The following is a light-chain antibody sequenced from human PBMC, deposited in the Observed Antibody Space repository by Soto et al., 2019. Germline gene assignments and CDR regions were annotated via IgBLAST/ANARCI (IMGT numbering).Light chain of an antibody. V-gene: IGKV1-39*01. CDR2: AAS. Sequence: DIQMTQSPSSLSASVGDRVTITCXESQSISSVLNWYQQKPGKAPKLLVYAASILHSGVPSRFSGSGSGTDFTLTINSLQPEDFATYYCLQTYTTLTWTFGQGTKVDIK. CDR1: QSISSV. CDR3: LQTYTTLTWT. J-gene: IGKJ1*01.